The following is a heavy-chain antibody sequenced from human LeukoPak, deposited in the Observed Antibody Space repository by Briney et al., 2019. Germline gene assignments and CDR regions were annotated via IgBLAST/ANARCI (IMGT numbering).Heavy chain of an antibody. CDR1: GFTVSSNY. CDR2: IYSGGRT. V-gene: IGHV3-53*01. CDR3: AKDFRRSEYYFDY. Sequence: GGSLRLSCAASGFTVSSNYMSWVRQAPGKGLEWVSVIYSGGRTYYADSVKGRFTISRDNSKNTLYLQMNSLRAEDTAVYYCAKDFRRSEYYFDYWGQGTLVTVSS. J-gene: IGHJ4*02.